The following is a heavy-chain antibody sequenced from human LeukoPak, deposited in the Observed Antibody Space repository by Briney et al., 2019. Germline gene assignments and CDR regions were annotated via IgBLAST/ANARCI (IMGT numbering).Heavy chain of an antibody. J-gene: IGHJ4*02. CDR1: GDSISSSSYY. CDR2: IYYSGST. D-gene: IGHD3-16*02. V-gene: IGHV4-39*01. CDR3: ARHFYVWGSYRPHFDS. Sequence: SSETLSLTCTISGDSISSSSYYWGWIPQPPGKGLEWIGSIYYSGSTHYNPSLTSRLTISVDTSKNQFSLNLSSLTVADTAVYYCARHFYVWGSYRPHFDSWGQGTLVTVSS.